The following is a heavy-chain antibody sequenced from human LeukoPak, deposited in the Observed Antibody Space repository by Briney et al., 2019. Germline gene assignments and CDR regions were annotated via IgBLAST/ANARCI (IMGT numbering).Heavy chain of an antibody. Sequence: ASVKVSCKASGYTFTGYYMHWVRQAPGQGLEWMGWINPNHGDTNYAQKFQGRVTMTRDTSISTAYMELSRLRCDDTAVYYCAREQWLVLGYWGQGTLVTVSS. CDR1: GYTFTGYY. CDR3: AREQWLVLGY. J-gene: IGHJ4*02. D-gene: IGHD6-19*01. CDR2: INPNHGDT. V-gene: IGHV1-2*02.